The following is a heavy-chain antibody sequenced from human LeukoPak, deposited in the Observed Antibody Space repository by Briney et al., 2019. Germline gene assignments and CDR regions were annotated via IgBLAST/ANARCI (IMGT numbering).Heavy chain of an antibody. CDR3: ARDRGYCSGETCYAAVDI. J-gene: IGHJ3*02. Sequence: PGGSLRLSCAASGFTFSNYWMNWVRQAPGQALEWVANIKQDGSEKYYVDSVKGRFTISRDNAKNSLHLQLNSLGAEDTAVYYCARDRGYCSGETCYAAVDIWGQGTMVTVSS. CDR1: GFTFSNYW. V-gene: IGHV3-7*03. CDR2: IKQDGSEK. D-gene: IGHD2-15*01.